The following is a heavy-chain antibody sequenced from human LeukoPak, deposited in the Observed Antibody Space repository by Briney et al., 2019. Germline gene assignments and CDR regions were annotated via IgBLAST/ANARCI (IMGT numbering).Heavy chain of an antibody. CDR2: ISSSSSTI. J-gene: IGHJ4*02. D-gene: IGHD3-22*01. CDR1: GFTFSSYS. V-gene: IGHV3-48*04. Sequence: GGSLRLSCAASGFTFSSYSMNWVRQAPGKGLEWGSYISSSSSTIYYADSVKGRFTISRDNAKNSLYLQMNSLRAEDTAVYYCARDSDSSGYETDYWGQGTLVTVSS. CDR3: ARDSDSSGYETDY.